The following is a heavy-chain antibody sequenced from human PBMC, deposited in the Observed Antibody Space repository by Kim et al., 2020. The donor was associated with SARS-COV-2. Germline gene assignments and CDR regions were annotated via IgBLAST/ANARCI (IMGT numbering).Heavy chain of an antibody. J-gene: IGHJ6*02. CDR2: IYYSGST. CDR1: GGSISSSSYY. D-gene: IGHD6-13*01. CDR3: AREIHLAAAGPYGMDV. Sequence: SETLSLTCTVSGGSISSSSYYWGWIRQPPGKGLEWIGSIYYSGSTYYNPSLKSRVTISVDTSKNQFSLKLSSVTAADTAVYYCAREIHLAAAGPYGMDVWGQGTTVTVSS. V-gene: IGHV4-39*07.